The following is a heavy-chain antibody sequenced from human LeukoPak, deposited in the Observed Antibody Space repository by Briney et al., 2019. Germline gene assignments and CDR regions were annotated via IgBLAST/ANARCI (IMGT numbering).Heavy chain of an antibody. Sequence: GVLRLSCAVSGFTVSNYYMSWVRQAPGKGLEWVSIIYSGGTKYYADSVKGRFTISRDNSKNTQYLQMNSLRVEDTAVYYCAGGKYSTSSLDYWGQGTLVTVSS. D-gene: IGHD6-6*01. CDR1: GFTVSNYY. V-gene: IGHV3-53*01. CDR3: AGGKYSTSSLDY. J-gene: IGHJ4*02. CDR2: IYSGGTK.